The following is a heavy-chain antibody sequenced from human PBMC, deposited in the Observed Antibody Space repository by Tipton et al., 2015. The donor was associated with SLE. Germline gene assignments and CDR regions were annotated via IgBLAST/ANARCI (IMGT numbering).Heavy chain of an antibody. D-gene: IGHD1-26*01. CDR2: ISYDGSNK. Sequence: SLRLSCAASGFTFSSYDMHWVRQAPGKGLEWVAVISYDGSNKYYADSVKGRFTISRDNSKNTVHLQMNSLRAEDTAVYYCAGELLNYYGMDVWGQGTTVTVSS. CDR3: AGELLNYYGMDV. J-gene: IGHJ6*02. V-gene: IGHV3-30*04. CDR1: GFTFSSYD.